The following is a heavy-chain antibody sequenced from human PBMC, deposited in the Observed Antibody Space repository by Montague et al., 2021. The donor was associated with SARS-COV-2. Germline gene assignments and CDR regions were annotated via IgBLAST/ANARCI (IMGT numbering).Heavy chain of an antibody. D-gene: IGHD3-22*01. CDR2: IYYSGST. J-gene: IGHJ4*02. CDR3: ARDSHYYDSSGHFDY. V-gene: IGHV4-59*13. Sequence: SETLSLTCTVSGGSISSYYWSWIRQPPGKGLEWIGYIYYSGSTNXNSSLKSRVTISVDTSKNQFSLKLSSVTAADTAVYYCARDSHYYDSSGHFDYWGQGTLVTVSS. CDR1: GGSISSYY.